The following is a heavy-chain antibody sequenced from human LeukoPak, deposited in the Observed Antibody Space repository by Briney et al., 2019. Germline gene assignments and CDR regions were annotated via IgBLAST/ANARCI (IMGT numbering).Heavy chain of an antibody. CDR3: ARGWLAETTEVTPYNY. V-gene: IGHV1-69*13. Sequence: ASVKVSCKASGGTFNNYAINWVRQAPGQGLEWMGGIIPIFGKANYAQKFQGRVTITADESTRTAYMELSSLRSEDTAVYYCARGWLAETTEVTPYNYWGRGTLVSVSS. D-gene: IGHD4-23*01. J-gene: IGHJ4*02. CDR2: IIPIFGKA. CDR1: GGTFNNYA.